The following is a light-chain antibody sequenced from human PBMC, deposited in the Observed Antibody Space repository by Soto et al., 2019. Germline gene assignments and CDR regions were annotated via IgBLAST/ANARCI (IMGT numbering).Light chain of an antibody. Sequence: SYELTQPPSVSVSPGQTASITCSGDKLGDKYACWYQQKPGQSPVLVIYQDSKRPSGIPERFSGSHSGNTATLTISGTQAMDEADYYGQAWNSSTERLLGIGTKVT. CDR3: QAWNSSTERL. J-gene: IGLJ1*01. CDR2: QDS. CDR1: KLGDKY. V-gene: IGLV3-1*01.